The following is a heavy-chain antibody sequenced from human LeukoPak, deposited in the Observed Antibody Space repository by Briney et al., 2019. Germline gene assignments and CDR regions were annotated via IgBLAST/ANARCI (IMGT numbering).Heavy chain of an antibody. D-gene: IGHD2-15*01. CDR1: GYSFTIYW. J-gene: IGHJ4*02. Sequence: GESLKISCKGSGYSFTIYWIGWVRQMPGKGLEWMGIIHPGDSNTRYSPSFQGQVTISADTSISTAFLQWSSLRASDTAMYYCARRATPGGSHGRYYFDQWGQGTLVTASS. V-gene: IGHV5-51*01. CDR3: ARRATPGGSHGRYYFDQ. CDR2: IHPGDSNT.